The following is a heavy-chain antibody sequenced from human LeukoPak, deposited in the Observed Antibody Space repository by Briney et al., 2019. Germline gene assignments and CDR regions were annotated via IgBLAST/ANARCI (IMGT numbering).Heavy chain of an antibody. CDR1: GYTFTSYY. CDR3: GRERLGGVGRGGIDF. Sequence: ASVTVSCKASGYTFTSYYMHWVRLAPGQGPELLGIINPSGSTVYAQKFQGRVTMTRDPSTGTVYMELSSLRSEDTAVYYCGRERLGGVGRGGIDFWGQGSQVTVSS. J-gene: IGHJ4*02. CDR2: INPSGST. V-gene: IGHV1-46*01. D-gene: IGHD3-16*01.